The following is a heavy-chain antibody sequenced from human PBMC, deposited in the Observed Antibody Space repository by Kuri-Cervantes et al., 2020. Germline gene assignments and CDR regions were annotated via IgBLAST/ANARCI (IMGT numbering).Heavy chain of an antibody. D-gene: IGHD3-10*01. V-gene: IGHV2-5*01. CDR1: GFSLSTSGVG. Sequence: SGPTLVKPTQTLTLTCTFSGFSLSTSGVGVGWIRQPPGKALEWLALIYWNDDKRYSPSLKSRLTITKDTSKNQVVLTMTNMDPVDTATYYCARTHEFRAFDIWGQGTMVTVSS. CDR3: ARTHEFRAFDI. J-gene: IGHJ3*02. CDR2: IYWNDDK.